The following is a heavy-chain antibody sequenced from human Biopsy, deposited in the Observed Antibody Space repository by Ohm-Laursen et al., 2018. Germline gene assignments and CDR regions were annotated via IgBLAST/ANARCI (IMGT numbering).Heavy chain of an antibody. D-gene: IGHD2-8*01. CDR3: ARDPLNGHKHFDY. V-gene: IGHV1-2*02. CDR1: SYTFTDYN. Sequence: SVKVSCKASSYTFTDYNIHWMRQAPGQGLEWLGYINCKTGATNYAQKFQGTVTMTRDTSISTAYLALGSLRSADTAIYYCARDPLNGHKHFDYWGQGSWSPSPQ. CDR2: INCKTGAT. J-gene: IGHJ4*02.